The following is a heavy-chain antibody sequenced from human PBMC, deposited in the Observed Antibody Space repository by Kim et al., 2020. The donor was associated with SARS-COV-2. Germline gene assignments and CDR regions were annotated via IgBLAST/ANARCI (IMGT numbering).Heavy chain of an antibody. CDR3: ARDLGHMLYADY. Sequence: NYNPSLKSRVTISVDKSKNQFSLKLSSVTAADTAVYYCARDLGHMLYADYWGQGTLVTVSS. D-gene: IGHD2-8*01. J-gene: IGHJ4*02. V-gene: IGHV4-4*02.